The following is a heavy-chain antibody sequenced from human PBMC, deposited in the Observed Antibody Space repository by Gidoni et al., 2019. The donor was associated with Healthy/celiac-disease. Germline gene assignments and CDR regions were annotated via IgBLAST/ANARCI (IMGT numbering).Heavy chain of an antibody. CDR1: GFTFDDYA. V-gene: IGHV3-9*01. CDR2: ISWNSGSI. D-gene: IGHD6-13*01. Sequence: EVQLVESGGGLVQPGRSLRLSCAASGFTFDDYAMHWVRQAPGKGLEWVSGISWNSGSIGYADSVKGRFTISRDNAKNSLYLQMNSLRAEDTALYYCGKERTAAGSFDYWGQGTLVTVSS. J-gene: IGHJ4*02. CDR3: GKERTAAGSFDY.